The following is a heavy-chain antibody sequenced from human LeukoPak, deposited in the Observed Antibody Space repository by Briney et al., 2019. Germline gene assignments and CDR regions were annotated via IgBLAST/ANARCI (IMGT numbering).Heavy chain of an antibody. CDR1: GFTLSNYW. Sequence: GGSLRLSCAASGFTLSNYWMHWVRQAPGKGLEWVSAISGSGGSTYYADSVKGRFTISRDNSKNTLYLQMNSLRAEDTAVYYCAKPYDFWSGYYTAGYWGQGTLVTVSS. D-gene: IGHD3-3*01. J-gene: IGHJ4*02. CDR2: ISGSGGST. V-gene: IGHV3-23*01. CDR3: AKPYDFWSGYYTAGY.